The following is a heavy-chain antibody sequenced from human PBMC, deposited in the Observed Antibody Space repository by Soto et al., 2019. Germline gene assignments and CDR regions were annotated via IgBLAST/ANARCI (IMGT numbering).Heavy chain of an antibody. CDR2: ISYDGSNK. Sequence: QVQLVESGGGVVQPGRSLRLSCAASVFTFSSYGMHWVRQAPGKGLEWVAVISYDGSNKYYADSVKGRFTISRDNSKNTLYLQMNSLRAEDTAVYYCAKDATNHYDFWSGYSDYWGQGTLVTVSS. D-gene: IGHD3-3*01. CDR1: VFTFSSYG. V-gene: IGHV3-30*18. CDR3: AKDATNHYDFWSGYSDY. J-gene: IGHJ4*02.